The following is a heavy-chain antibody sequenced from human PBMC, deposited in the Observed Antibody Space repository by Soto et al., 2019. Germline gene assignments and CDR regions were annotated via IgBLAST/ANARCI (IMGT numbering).Heavy chain of an antibody. CDR1: GFTFSSYA. Sequence: AGSLRLSCAASGFTFSSYAMHWVRQAPGKGLEWVAVISYDGSNKYYADSVKGRFTISRDNSKNTLYLQMNSLRAEDTAVYYCARDLTIFGVVASDYYYYGMDVWGKGTTVTVSS. D-gene: IGHD3-3*01. V-gene: IGHV3-30-3*01. J-gene: IGHJ6*04. CDR3: ARDLTIFGVVASDYYYYGMDV. CDR2: ISYDGSNK.